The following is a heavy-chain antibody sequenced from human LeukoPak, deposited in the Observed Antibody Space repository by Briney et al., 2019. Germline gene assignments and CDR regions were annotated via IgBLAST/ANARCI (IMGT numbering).Heavy chain of an antibody. CDR2: ITSSSAYV. D-gene: IGHD1-26*01. J-gene: IGHJ6*03. CDR3: ARDPYSGNLGPTYYYYMDV. V-gene: IGHV3-21*01. CDR1: GFTFSTYN. Sequence: GGSLRLSCAAYGFTFSTYNMNWVRQAPGKGLEWVSAITSSSAYVYYADSVRGRFTISRDNAENSLYLQMNSLRDDDTAVYYCARDPYSGNLGPTYYYYMDVWGKGTTVTVSS.